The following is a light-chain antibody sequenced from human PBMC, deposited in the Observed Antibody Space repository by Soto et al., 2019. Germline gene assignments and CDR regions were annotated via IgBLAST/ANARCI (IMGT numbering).Light chain of an antibody. CDR2: DVS. CDR3: SSYTTSNTRQIV. V-gene: IGLV2-14*03. Sequence: QSALTQPASVSGSPGQSITISCTGTSSDGGGYNYVSWYQHHPGKAPKLMIYDVSNRPSGVSNRFSGSKSGNTASLTISELQPEDEAGYYCSSYTTSNTRQIVFGTGTKVTVL. J-gene: IGLJ1*01. CDR1: SSDGGGYNY.